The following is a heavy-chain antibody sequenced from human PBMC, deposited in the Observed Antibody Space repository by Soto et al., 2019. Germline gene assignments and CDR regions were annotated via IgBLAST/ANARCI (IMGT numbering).Heavy chain of an antibody. CDR2: ISGSGGST. J-gene: IGHJ3*02. D-gene: IGHD6-19*01. CDR1: GFTFSIYA. CDR3: AKPIAVAGSAFDI. V-gene: IGHV3-23*01. Sequence: GGSLRLSCAASGFTFSIYAMSWVRQAPGKGLEWGSAISGSGGSTYYADSVKGRFTSSRDNSKTTLYLQMNSLRAEDSAVYYCAKPIAVAGSAFDIWGQGTMVTVSS.